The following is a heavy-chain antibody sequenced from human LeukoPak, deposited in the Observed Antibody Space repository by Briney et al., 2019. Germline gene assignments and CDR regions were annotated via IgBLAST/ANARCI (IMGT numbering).Heavy chain of an antibody. CDR3: AKHSGSSWFDC. CDR2: IDYTGST. V-gene: IGHV4-59*08. D-gene: IGHD6-13*01. Sequence: PSETLSLTCTVSGGSISSYYWSWIRQPPGKGLEWIGYIDYTGSTKYNPSLKSRVTILLDTSRNQISLKLSSVTAADTAVYYCAKHSGSSWFDCWGEGTRVTVSS. J-gene: IGHJ4*02. CDR1: GGSISSYY.